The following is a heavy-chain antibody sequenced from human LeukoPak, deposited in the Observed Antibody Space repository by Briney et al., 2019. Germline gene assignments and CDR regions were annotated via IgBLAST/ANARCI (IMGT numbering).Heavy chain of an antibody. CDR3: ARRGDYFFFDY. V-gene: IGHV1-46*01. D-gene: IGHD4-17*01. J-gene: IGHJ4*02. Sequence: ASVEVSCKASGYTFTSYYMHWVRQAPGQGLEWMGIINPSGGSTSYAQKFQGRVAMTRDMSTSTVYMELSSLRSEDTAVYYCARRGDYFFFDYWGQGTLVTVSS. CDR1: GYTFTSYY. CDR2: INPSGGST.